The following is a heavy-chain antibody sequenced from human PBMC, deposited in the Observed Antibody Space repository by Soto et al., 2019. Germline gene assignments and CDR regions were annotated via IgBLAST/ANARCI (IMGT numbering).Heavy chain of an antibody. V-gene: IGHV4-34*01. CDR3: ARRSRSLSSWCIDV. J-gene: IGHJ4*02. D-gene: IGHD6-13*01. CDR1: GGSFSDYY. CDR2: INSNGSA. Sequence: SETLSLTCAVYGGSFSDYYWTWIRQPPEKGLEWIGEINSNGSANYNPSLKSRVTILVDTSKSQFSLRLGSVTAADTAVYYCARRSRSLSSWCIDVWGRGTLVTVSS.